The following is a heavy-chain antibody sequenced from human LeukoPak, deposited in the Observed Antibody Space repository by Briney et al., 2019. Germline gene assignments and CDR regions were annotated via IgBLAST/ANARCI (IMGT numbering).Heavy chain of an antibody. CDR1: GYTFTGYY. Sequence: KVSCXXSGYTFTGYYMHWVRQAPGQGLEWMGRINPNSGGTNYAQKFQGRVTMTRNTSISTAYMELSSLRSEDTAVYYCARENFWSGYYYYYYYYGMDVWGQGTTVTVSS. CDR2: INPNSGGT. V-gene: IGHV1-2*06. CDR3: ARENFWSGYYYYYYYYGMDV. J-gene: IGHJ6*02. D-gene: IGHD3-3*01.